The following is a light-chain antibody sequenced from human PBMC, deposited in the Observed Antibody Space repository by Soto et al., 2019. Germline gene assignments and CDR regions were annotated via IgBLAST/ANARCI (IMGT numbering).Light chain of an antibody. Sequence: DIQMTQSPSTLSASVGDRVTITCRASQSISDLLAWYQQQPGKAPRLLIYRASRLESGVPSRFIGSGSGTEFTLTISSLQPDDFATYYCQQYTSFSPFGGGTKVEIK. CDR3: QQYTSFSP. V-gene: IGKV1-5*03. CDR1: QSISDL. J-gene: IGKJ4*02. CDR2: RAS.